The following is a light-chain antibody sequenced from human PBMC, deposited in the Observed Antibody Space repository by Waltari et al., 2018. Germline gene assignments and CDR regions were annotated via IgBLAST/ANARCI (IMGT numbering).Light chain of an antibody. Sequence: SYVLPQSPSVSLAPGQTAIITLGADTIESKRVHWYHLQPGQAPVLVMFYDSDRPPGIPDRFSGSNSGNTATLTISRVEDDDEADYFCQVWDDSNNSGVFGGGTKLTVL. V-gene: IGLV3-21*04. CDR1: TIESKR. J-gene: IGLJ2*01. CDR2: YDS. CDR3: QVWDDSNNSGV.